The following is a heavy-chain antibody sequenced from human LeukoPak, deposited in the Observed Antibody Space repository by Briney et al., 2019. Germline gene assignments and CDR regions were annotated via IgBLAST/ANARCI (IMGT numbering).Heavy chain of an antibody. V-gene: IGHV1-18*01. CDR2: ISAYNGNT. CDR3: ARDDSSGHYGAFDI. D-gene: IGHD3-22*01. J-gene: IGHJ3*02. CDR1: GYTFTSYG. Sequence: ASAKVSCKASGYTFTSYGISWVRQAPGQGLEWMGWISAYNGNTNYAQKLQGRVTMTTDTSTSTAYMELRSLRSDDTAVYYCARDDSSGHYGAFDIWGQGTMVTVSS.